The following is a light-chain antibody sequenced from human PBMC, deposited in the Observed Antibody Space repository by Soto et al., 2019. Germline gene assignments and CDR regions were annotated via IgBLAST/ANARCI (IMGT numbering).Light chain of an antibody. Sequence: AIRMTQSPSSLSASTGDRFSIACRASQGISSYLAWYQQKPGKAPKLLIYAASTLQSGVPSRFSGSGSGTDFTLTISCLQSEDFATYYCQQYYSYGTFGQGTKVDI. J-gene: IGKJ1*01. CDR2: AAS. V-gene: IGKV1-8*01. CDR1: QGISSY. CDR3: QQYYSYGT.